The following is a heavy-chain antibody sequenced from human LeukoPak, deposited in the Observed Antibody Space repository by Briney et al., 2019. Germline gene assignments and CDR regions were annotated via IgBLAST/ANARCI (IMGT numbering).Heavy chain of an antibody. Sequence: ASVKVSFKVSVYTLTELSMHWVRQAPGKGLEWMGGFDPEDGETIYAQKFQGRVTMTEDTSTDTAYMDLSSLRSEDTAVYYCATVSVRYSYGYRYYYGMDVWGQGTTVTVSS. CDR3: ATVSVRYSYGYRYYYGMDV. D-gene: IGHD5-18*01. J-gene: IGHJ6*02. V-gene: IGHV1-24*01. CDR2: FDPEDGET. CDR1: VYTLTELS.